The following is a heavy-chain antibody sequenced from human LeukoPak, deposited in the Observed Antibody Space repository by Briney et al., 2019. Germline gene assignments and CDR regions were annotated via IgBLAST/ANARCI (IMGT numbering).Heavy chain of an antibody. CDR3: ARCSGVAAAGKYFQH. D-gene: IGHD6-13*01. CDR1: GYTFASYW. Sequence: GESLKISCKGSGYTFASYWIGWVRQMPGKGLEWMGIIYPGDSDTRYSPSFQGQVTISADKSISTAYLQWSSLKASDTAMYYCARCSGVAAAGKYFQHWGQGTLVTVSS. CDR2: IYPGDSDT. J-gene: IGHJ1*01. V-gene: IGHV5-51*01.